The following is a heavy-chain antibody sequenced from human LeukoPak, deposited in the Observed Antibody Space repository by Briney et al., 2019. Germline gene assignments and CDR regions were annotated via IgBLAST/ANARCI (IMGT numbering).Heavy chain of an antibody. CDR1: GFTFSSYA. V-gene: IGHV3-30*02. Sequence: PGGSLRLSCAASGFTFSSYAMSWVRQAPGKGLEWVAFIRYDGSDKYYADSVKGRFTISRDNSKNTLYLQMNSLRAEDTAVYYCALYYYDSSGYPYFDYWGQGTLVTVSS. J-gene: IGHJ4*02. CDR2: IRYDGSDK. D-gene: IGHD3-22*01. CDR3: ALYYYDSSGYPYFDY.